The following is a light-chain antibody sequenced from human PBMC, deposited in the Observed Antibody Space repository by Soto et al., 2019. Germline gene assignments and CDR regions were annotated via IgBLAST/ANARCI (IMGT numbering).Light chain of an antibody. Sequence: DIQVHPEPSTLASSFADRVLISGRASQSISSWLTWYQHKPGNAPKVLISAASTLQSGVPPRFSGSESGTDFTLTISSLQPEDSASYYCQQYYNSVLTFGGGSKVDI. CDR1: QSISSW. J-gene: IGKJ4*01. V-gene: IGKV1-5*01. CDR2: AAS. CDR3: QQYYNSVLT.